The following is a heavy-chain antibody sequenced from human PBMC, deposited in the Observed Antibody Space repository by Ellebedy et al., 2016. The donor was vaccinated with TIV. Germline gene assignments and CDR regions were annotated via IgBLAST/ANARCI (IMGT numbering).Heavy chain of an antibody. Sequence: SVKVSCXASGYTFTSYYMHWVRPPPGQGLEWMGGIIPIFGTANYAQQFQGRVTITADESTSTAYMELSSLRSEDTAVYYCARPGGYSYGFLDYWGQGTLVTVSS. V-gene: IGHV1-69*13. CDR1: GYTFTSYY. CDR2: IIPIFGTA. J-gene: IGHJ4*02. D-gene: IGHD5-18*01. CDR3: ARPGGYSYGFLDY.